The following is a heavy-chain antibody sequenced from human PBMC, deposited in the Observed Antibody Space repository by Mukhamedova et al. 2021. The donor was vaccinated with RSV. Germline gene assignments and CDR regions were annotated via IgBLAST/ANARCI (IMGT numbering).Heavy chain of an antibody. D-gene: IGHD6-13*01. Sequence: QPPGKGLEWIGEIYHSGTTNYNPSLKSRVTISIDKSKNQFSLKLSSVTAADTAVYYCARDSGFGSRTAVLEYWGQGTLVTVSS. J-gene: IGHJ4*02. CDR2: IYHSGTT. V-gene: IGHV4-4*02. CDR3: ARDSGFGSRTAVLEY.